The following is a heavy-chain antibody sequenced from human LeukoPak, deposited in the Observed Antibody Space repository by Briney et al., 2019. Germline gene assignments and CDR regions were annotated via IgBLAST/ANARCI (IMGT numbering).Heavy chain of an antibody. V-gene: IGHV4-34*01. CDR2: INHSVST. CDR3: AREGGLRYFDWLFDYFDY. CDR1: GGSFSGYY. D-gene: IGHD3-9*01. J-gene: IGHJ4*02. Sequence: SETLSLTCAVYGGSFSGYYWSWIRQPPGKGLEWIGEINHSVSTNYNPSLKSRVTISVDTSKNQFSLKLSSVTAADTAVYYCAREGGLRYFDWLFDYFDYWGQGTLVTVSS.